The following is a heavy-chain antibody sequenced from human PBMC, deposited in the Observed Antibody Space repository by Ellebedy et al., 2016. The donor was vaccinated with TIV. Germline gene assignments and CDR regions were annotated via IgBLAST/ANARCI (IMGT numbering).Heavy chain of an antibody. J-gene: IGHJ4*02. D-gene: IGHD3-10*01. CDR2: AYYRSKWYI. V-gene: IGHV6-1*01. Sequence: SQTLSLTCXISGDSVSAYSVAWNWIRPSPSRGLEWLGRAYYRSKWYIYYAQSVQSRLTINPDTSKNQISLQLNSVTPEDTAVYYCARDFTTVRGVMNPFDYWGQGTLVTVSS. CDR3: ARDFTTVRGVMNPFDY. CDR1: GDSVSAYSVA.